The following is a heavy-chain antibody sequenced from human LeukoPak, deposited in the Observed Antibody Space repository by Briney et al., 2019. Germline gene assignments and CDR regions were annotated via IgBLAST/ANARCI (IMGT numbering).Heavy chain of an antibody. D-gene: IGHD3-10*01. CDR1: GYTFTTHD. CDR2: IDPTNQST. CDR3: ARGALLWFGELFDV. J-gene: IGHJ3*01. Sequence: ASVRVSCKASGYTFTTHDINWVRQAPGEGLEWMGWIDPTNQSTYYAQKFQGRVTMTRNTSISTTYMELSSLRSEDTAVYYCARGALLWFGELFDVWGQGTLIAVSS. V-gene: IGHV1-8*01.